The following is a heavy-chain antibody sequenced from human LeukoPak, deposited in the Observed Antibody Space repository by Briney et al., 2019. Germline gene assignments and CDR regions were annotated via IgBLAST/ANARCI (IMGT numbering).Heavy chain of an antibody. CDR3: AREGITGTTVFAFDI. J-gene: IGHJ3*02. D-gene: IGHD1-7*01. Sequence: PSVKVSCKASGYTFTSYGISWVRQAPGQGLEWMEWISAYNGNTNYAQKLQGRVTMTTDTSTSTAYMELRSLRSDDTAVYYCAREGITGTTVFAFDIWGQGTMVTASS. V-gene: IGHV1-18*01. CDR1: GYTFTSYG. CDR2: ISAYNGNT.